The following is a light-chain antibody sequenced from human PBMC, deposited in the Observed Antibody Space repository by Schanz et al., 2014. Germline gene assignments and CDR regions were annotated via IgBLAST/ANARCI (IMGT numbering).Light chain of an antibody. CDR1: SSDVGGYNY. CDR3: SSYTSSSVS. Sequence: QSALTQPASVSGSPGQSITISCTGTSSDVGGYNYVSWYQQHPGKAPKLMIYDVSHRPSGVSNRFSGSKSGNTASLTISGRQAEDEADYYCSSYTSSSVSFGGGTQLTVL. CDR2: DVS. V-gene: IGLV2-14*01. J-gene: IGLJ2*01.